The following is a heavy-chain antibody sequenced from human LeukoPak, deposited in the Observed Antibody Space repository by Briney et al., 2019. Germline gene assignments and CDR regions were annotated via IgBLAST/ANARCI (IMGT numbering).Heavy chain of an antibody. V-gene: IGHV1-18*01. CDR3: ARGGIPTYYDFWSGYPTVDY. D-gene: IGHD3-3*01. CDR1: GYTFTSYG. J-gene: IGHJ4*02. Sequence: ASVKVSCKASGYTFTSYGISWMRQAPGQGLEWMGWISAYNGNTNYAQKLQGRVTMTTDTSTSTAYMELRSLRSDDTAVYYCARGGIPTYYDFWSGYPTVDYWGQGTLVTVSS. CDR2: ISAYNGNT.